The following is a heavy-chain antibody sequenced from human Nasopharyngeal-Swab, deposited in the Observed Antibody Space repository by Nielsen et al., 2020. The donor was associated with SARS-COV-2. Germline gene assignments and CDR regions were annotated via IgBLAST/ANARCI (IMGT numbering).Heavy chain of an antibody. J-gene: IGHJ3*02. CDR1: GGSISSGGYS. CDR2: IYHSGST. CDR3: ARARITMIVVVDAFDI. Sequence: SETLSLTCTVSGGSISSGGYSWSWIRQPPGKGLEWIGYIYHSGSTYYNPSLKSRVTISVDRSKSQFSLKLSSVTAADTAVYYCARARITMIVVVDAFDIWGQGTMVTVSS. D-gene: IGHD3-22*01. V-gene: IGHV4-30-2*01.